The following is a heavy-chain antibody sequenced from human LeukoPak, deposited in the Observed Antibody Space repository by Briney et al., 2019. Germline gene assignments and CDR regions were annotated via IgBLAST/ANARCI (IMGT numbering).Heavy chain of an antibody. CDR3: AKGRNSGSYFGIDP. V-gene: IGHV3-23*01. D-gene: IGHD3-10*01. CDR2: IGSSGVNT. Sequence: GGSLRLSCAASGFTFSDYAMSWVRQAPGQGLEWVSGIGSSGVNTDYATSVKGRFTISRDNTKSTLHLIMNSVRVEDTATYYCAKGRNSGSYFGIDPWGQGTPVSVSS. J-gene: IGHJ5*02. CDR1: GFTFSDYA.